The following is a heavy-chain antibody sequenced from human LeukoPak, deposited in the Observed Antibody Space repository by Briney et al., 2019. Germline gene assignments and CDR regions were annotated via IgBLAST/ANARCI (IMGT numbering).Heavy chain of an antibody. D-gene: IGHD1-26*01. Sequence: SETLSLTCAVYGGSFSGYYWSWIRQPPGKGLEWIGEINHSGSTNYNPSLKSRVTISVDTSKNQFSLRLSSVTAADTALYYCAYSGSYGHLGYWGQGIPVTVSS. J-gene: IGHJ4*02. CDR3: AYSGSYGHLGY. V-gene: IGHV4-34*01. CDR2: INHSGST. CDR1: GGSFSGYY.